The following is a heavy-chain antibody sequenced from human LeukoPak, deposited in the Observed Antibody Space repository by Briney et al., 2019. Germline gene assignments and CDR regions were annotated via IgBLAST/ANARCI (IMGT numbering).Heavy chain of an antibody. D-gene: IGHD3-22*01. CDR1: GGSISSSSYY. V-gene: IGHV4-39*07. J-gene: IGHJ6*03. Sequence: PSETLSLTCTVSGGSISSSSYYWGWLRQPPGKGLEWIVSIYYSGSTYYNPSLKSRVTISVDTSKNQFSLKLSSVTAADTAVYYCAREGMYFYGSRGPGDLYYYMDVWGRGTAVTVSS. CDR2: IYYSGST. CDR3: AREGMYFYGSRGPGDLYYYMDV.